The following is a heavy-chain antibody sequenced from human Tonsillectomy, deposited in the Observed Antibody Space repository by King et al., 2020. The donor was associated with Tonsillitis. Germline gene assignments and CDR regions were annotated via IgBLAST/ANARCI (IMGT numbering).Heavy chain of an antibody. CDR2: IHHSGST. J-gene: IGHJ5*02. CDR1: GGSISSYY. D-gene: IGHD3-3*01. CDR3: AREGVVNFRWFDP. V-gene: IGHV4-59*01. Sequence: QLQESGPGLVKPSETLSLTCYVAGGSISSYYWNWIRQPPGKGLEWIGYIHHSGSTNYNPSLKSRVTISVDTSKHHFSLNLSSVTAADTAVYYCAREGVVNFRWFDPWGQGTLVTVSS.